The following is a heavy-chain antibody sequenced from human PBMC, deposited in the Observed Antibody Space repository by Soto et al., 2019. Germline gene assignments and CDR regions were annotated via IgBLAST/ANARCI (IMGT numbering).Heavy chain of an antibody. CDR2: DIPLFDTA. V-gene: IGHV1-69*01. D-gene: IGHD3-16*01. CDR3: ATGGHNDGYNFYHGMDV. Sequence: QVQVVQSGAEVKKPGSSVKVSCKVSGGIFTNNAISWVRQAPGQGREWLGGDIPLFDTAYYAQIFRGRLRIYAVGATTTAYMELSGLTSADTAVYFCATGGHNDGYNFYHGMDVWGQGTTVTVS. CDR1: GGIFTNNA. J-gene: IGHJ6*02.